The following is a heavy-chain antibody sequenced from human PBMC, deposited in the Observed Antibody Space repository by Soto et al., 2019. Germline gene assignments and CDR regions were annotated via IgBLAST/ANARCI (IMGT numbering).Heavy chain of an antibody. J-gene: IGHJ5*02. CDR1: GASIRGYY. V-gene: IGHV4-4*07. Sequence: SETLSLTCAVSGASIRGYYWSFLRQPAGKGLEWIGRIQHTGHTIYNPSLKNRVTMSSHTNTNQIPLQMIPIPTADTAAYYCGKEVSSRRWFDPWGQGIRVTVSS. CDR3: GKEVSSRRWFDP. CDR2: IQHTGHT.